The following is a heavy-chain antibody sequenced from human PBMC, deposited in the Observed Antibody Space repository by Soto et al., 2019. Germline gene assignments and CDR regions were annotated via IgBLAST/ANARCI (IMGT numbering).Heavy chain of an antibody. Sequence: QVQLQESGPGLVKPSGTLSLTCAVSGGSISNNTWWSWVRQPPGKGLEWIGEIFHSGSTNYNPSRKSRVTISLDKSKTEFSLKLSSVTAADTAVSYCSGNGMTRVDYWGQGTLVTVSS. CDR2: IFHSGST. D-gene: IGHD2-8*01. J-gene: IGHJ4*02. CDR3: SGNGMTRVDY. CDR1: GGSISNNTW. V-gene: IGHV4-4*02.